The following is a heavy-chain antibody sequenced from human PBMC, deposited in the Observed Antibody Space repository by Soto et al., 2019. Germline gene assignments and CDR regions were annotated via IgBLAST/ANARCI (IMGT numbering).Heavy chain of an antibody. J-gene: IGHJ3*02. CDR2: MWYDGTNK. D-gene: IGHD3-3*01. CDR3: ARDANFGTKGGSFDI. V-gene: IGHV3-33*01. Sequence: GGSLRLSCAASGFTFRIYSMHWVRQSPGKGLEWVAVMWYDGTNKYYGESVKGRFTISRDNSENTLYLQMNSLRVEDTAVYYCARDANFGTKGGSFDIWGHGTLVTVSS. CDR1: GFTFRIYS.